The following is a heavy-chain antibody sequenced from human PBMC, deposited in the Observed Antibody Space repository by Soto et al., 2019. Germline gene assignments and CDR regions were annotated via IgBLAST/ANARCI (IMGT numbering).Heavy chain of an antibody. D-gene: IGHD2-2*01. J-gene: IGHJ4*02. V-gene: IGHV3-30*18. CDR2: ISDTGSSH. CDR3: AKDRGGDCPDNSCYSGDDY. Sequence: PGGSLRLSCVGSGFTFSSYGMHWVRQAPGKGLECVAVISDTGSSHYYAASVEGRFTIYRENYKNTLALHMDRLRVEETAVYYCAKDRGGDCPDNSCYSGDDYWGEGTRVTVCS. CDR1: GFTFSSYG.